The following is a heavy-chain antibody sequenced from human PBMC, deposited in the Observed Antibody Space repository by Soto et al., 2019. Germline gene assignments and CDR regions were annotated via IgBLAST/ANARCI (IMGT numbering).Heavy chain of an antibody. CDR3: TTESSGSYYFDY. CDR1: GFTFSNAW. Sequence: PGGSLRLSCAASGFTFSNAWMSWVRQAPGKGLEWVGRIKSKTDVWTTDYAAPVKGRFTISRDDSKNTLYLQMNSLKTEDTAVYYCTTESSGSYYFDYWGQGTLVTVS. CDR2: IKSKTDVWTT. J-gene: IGHJ4*02. V-gene: IGHV3-15*01. D-gene: IGHD6-19*01.